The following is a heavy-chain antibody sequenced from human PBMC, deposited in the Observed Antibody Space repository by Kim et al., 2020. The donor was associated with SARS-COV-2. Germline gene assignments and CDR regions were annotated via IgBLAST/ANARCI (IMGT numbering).Heavy chain of an antibody. CDR2: FDPEDGET. V-gene: IGHV1-24*01. CDR3: ATVRHLLVVPAASAAFDY. J-gene: IGHJ4*02. CDR1: GYTLTELS. D-gene: IGHD2-2*01. Sequence: ASVKVSCKVSGYTLTELSMHWVRQAPGKGLEWMGGFDPEDGETIYAQKFQGRVTMTEDTSTDTAYMELSSLRSEDTAVYYCATVRHLLVVPAASAAFDYWGQGTLVTVSS.